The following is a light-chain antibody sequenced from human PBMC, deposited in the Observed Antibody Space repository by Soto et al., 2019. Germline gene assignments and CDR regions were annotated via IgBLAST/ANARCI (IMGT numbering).Light chain of an antibody. J-gene: IGKJ1*01. CDR2: KAS. Sequence: DIQMTQSPSTLSGSVGDRVAITCRASQTISSWLAWYQQKPGKAPKLLIYKASTLKSGVPSRFSGSGSGTEFTLTISGLQPDDFATYYCQHYNSYSEAFGQGTKGDIK. CDR1: QTISSW. V-gene: IGKV1-5*03. CDR3: QHYNSYSEA.